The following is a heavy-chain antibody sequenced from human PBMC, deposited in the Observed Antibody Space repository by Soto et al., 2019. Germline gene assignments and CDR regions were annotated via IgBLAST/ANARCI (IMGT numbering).Heavy chain of an antibody. D-gene: IGHD1-26*01. Sequence: EVQLVESGGGLVQPRGSLRLSCVVSGLAFSTYWMSWVRQAPGKGLEWVSNINQDGSESYYVDSVNGRFTISRDNAKNSLYLQMTSRRADGTAVYYCARPFRECHSPGSANWGQGTLVTVSP. V-gene: IGHV3-7*01. CDR3: ARPFRECHSPGSAN. J-gene: IGHJ4*02. CDR2: INQDGSES. CDR1: GLAFSTYW.